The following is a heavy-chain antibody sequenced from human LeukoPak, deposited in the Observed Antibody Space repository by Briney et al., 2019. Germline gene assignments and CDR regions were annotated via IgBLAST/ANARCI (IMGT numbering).Heavy chain of an antibody. CDR2: INTNTGNP. CDR3: ASTITMVRGVINSPLRR. Sequence: ASVKVSCKASGYTFTSYAMNWVRQAPGQGLEWMGWINTNTGNPTYAQGFTGRFVFSLDTSVSTAYLQISGLKAEDTAVYYCASTITMVRGVINSPLRRWGQGTLVTVSS. D-gene: IGHD3-10*01. CDR1: GYTFTSYA. V-gene: IGHV7-4-1*02. J-gene: IGHJ4*02.